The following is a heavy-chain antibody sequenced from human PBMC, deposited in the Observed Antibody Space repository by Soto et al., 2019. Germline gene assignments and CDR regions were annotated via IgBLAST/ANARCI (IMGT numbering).Heavy chain of an antibody. J-gene: IGHJ6*04. D-gene: IGHD6-13*01. CDR3: VKDWTGSTCPCMAV. CDR1: GFTFSSHA. Sequence: EVHLLESGGGLVQPGGSLRLSCAASGFTFSSHAISWVRQAPGKGLEWVSGISHSDDDTYYVDSVKGRFTISRDNSKNTLYLQMHRRRAEDTAIYYWVKDWTGSTCPCMAVWGEGPTVTVAA. V-gene: IGHV3-23*01. CDR2: ISHSDDDT.